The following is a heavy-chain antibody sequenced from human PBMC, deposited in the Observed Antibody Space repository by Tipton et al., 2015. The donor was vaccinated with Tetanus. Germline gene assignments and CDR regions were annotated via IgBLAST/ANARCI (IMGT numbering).Heavy chain of an antibody. CDR1: GFTFSIYG. J-gene: IGHJ2*01. CDR3: ARDYSPPGGRYYGYFDL. CDR2: ISSPGTNK. V-gene: IGHV3-30*03. D-gene: IGHD3-16*01. Sequence: QVQLVQSGAEVKKPGSSVKVSCKASGFTFSIYGMHWVRQAPGKGLEWVTIISSPGTNKHYADSVRGRFTVSRDNSKNTLYLQLNSLRAEDTAVYYCARDYSPPGGRYYGYFDLWGRGTLVTVSS.